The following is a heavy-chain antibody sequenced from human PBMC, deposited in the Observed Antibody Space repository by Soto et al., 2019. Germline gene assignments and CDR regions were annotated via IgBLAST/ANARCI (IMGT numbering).Heavy chain of an antibody. CDR2: FDPKDGLP. CDR3: ATLVGLGRYYFDA. Sequence: GASVKVSCKVSGHKVTELSIYWTRQSPGTGLECMGGFDPKDGLPVYAQNFEGRVTMTEDASTDTAYLEVENLRSEDTAVYFCATLVGLGRYYFDAWGQGSMVTVYS. D-gene: IGHD2-15*01. J-gene: IGHJ5*02. CDR1: GHKVTELS. V-gene: IGHV1-24*01.